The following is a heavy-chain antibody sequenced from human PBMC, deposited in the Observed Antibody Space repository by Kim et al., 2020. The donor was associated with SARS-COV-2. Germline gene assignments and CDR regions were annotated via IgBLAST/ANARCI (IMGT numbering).Heavy chain of an antibody. CDR2: ISRDGSDT. CDR1: GFNLTNYW. D-gene: IGHD1-7*01. CDR3: TRGEGAGTNLDS. V-gene: IGHV3-74*01. J-gene: IGHJ4*02. Sequence: GGSLRLSCAASGFNLTNYWMHWVRQAPGKGLVWVSRISRDGSDTPYADSVKGRFTISRDIAKNTVYLQMNSLRVDDSGVYSCTRGEGAGTNLDSWGQGTL.